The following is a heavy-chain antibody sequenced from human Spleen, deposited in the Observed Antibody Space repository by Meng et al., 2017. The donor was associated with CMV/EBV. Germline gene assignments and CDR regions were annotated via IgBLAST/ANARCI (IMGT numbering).Heavy chain of an antibody. V-gene: IGHV3-23*01. D-gene: IGHD2-21*01. J-gene: IGHJ5*02. CDR2: ISGSGGST. CDR1: GFTFSSYA. Sequence: GESLKISCAASGFTFSSYAMSWVRQAPGKGLEWVSAISGSGGSTYYADSVKGRFTISRDNSKNTLYLQMNSLRAEDTAVYYCARDLREDCGGDCPSNWFDPWGQGTLVTVSS. CDR3: ARDLREDCGGDCPSNWFDP.